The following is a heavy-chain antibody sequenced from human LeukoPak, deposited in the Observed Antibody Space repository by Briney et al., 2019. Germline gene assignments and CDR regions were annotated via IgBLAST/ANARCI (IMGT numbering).Heavy chain of an antibody. CDR1: GGTFSSYA. D-gene: IGHD2-2*01. V-gene: IGHV1-69*13. CDR2: IIPIFGTA. Sequence: SVKVSCKASGGTFSSYAISWVRQAPGQGLEWMGGIIPIFGTANYAQKFQGRVTITADESTSTAYMELSSLRSEDTAVYYCGGGRSSDIRSRPSCRTYYSSSMEVWGKGPT. J-gene: IGHJ6*03. CDR3: GGGRSSDIRSRPSCRTYYSSSMEV.